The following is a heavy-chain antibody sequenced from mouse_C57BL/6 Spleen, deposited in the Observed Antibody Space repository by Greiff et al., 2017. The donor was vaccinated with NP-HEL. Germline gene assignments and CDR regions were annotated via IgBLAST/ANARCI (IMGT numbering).Heavy chain of an antibody. D-gene: IGHD4-1*01. J-gene: IGHJ4*01. CDR2: ISDGGSYT. V-gene: IGHV5-4*01. Sequence: EVQRVESGGGLVKPGGSLKLSCAASGFTFSSYAMSWVRQTPEKRLEWVATISDGGSYTYYPDNVKGRFTISRDNAKNNLYLQMSHLKSEDTAMYYCARETGTPYAMDYWGQGTSVTVSS. CDR1: GFTFSSYA. CDR3: ARETGTPYAMDY.